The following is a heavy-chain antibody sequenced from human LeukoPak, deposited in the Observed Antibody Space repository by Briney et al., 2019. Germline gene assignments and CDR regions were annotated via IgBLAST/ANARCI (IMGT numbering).Heavy chain of an antibody. J-gene: IGHJ4*02. CDR2: IIPILGIA. Sequence: GALVKVFCKASGGTFSSYAISWVRQACGQGLEWMGRIIPILGIANYAQKFQGRVTITADKSTSTAYMELSSLRSEDTAVYYCASCGGYYDSRGLDYWGQGTLVTVSS. CDR1: GGTFSSYA. CDR3: ASCGGYYDSRGLDY. V-gene: IGHV1-69*04. D-gene: IGHD3-22*01.